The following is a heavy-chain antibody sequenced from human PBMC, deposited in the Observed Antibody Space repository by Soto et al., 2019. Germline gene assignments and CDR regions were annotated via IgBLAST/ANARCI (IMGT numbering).Heavy chain of an antibody. V-gene: IGHV1-69*13. CDR2: IIPIFGTA. Sequence: SVKVSCKASGSTFSSYAISWVRQAPGQGLEWIGGIIPIFGTANYAQQFQVRVTITPDASTTTDFVELRRLRSEDTAVYYGSRGGDFVSHYCDYWGPGTLVTVSS. J-gene: IGHJ4*02. CDR3: SRGGDFVSHYCDY. CDR1: GSTFSSYA. D-gene: IGHD4-17*01.